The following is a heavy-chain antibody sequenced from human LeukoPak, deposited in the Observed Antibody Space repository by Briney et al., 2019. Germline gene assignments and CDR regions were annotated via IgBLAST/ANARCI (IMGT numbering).Heavy chain of an antibody. D-gene: IGHD1-26*01. CDR1: GFTFSSYW. CDR2: INSDGSTI. CDR3: ARIVGDTYFDN. V-gene: IGHV3-74*01. J-gene: IGHJ4*02. Sequence: GGSLRLSCAVSGFTFSSYWMHWVRQAPGKGLVWVSRINSDGSTIRYADSVKGRFNISRDNAKNTLYLQMNSLRVEDTAVYYCARIVGDTYFDNWGQGTLVTVSS.